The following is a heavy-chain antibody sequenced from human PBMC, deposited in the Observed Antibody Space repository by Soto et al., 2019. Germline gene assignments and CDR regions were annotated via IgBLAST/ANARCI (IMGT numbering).Heavy chain of an antibody. CDR2: IIPIFGTA. D-gene: IGHD5-18*01. CDR1: GGTFSSYA. Sequence: QVQLVQSGAEVKKPGSSVKVSCKASGGTFSSYAISWVRQAPGQGLEWMGGIIPIFGTANYEQKFQGRVTITADESTSTAYMELSSLRSEDTAVYYCARGPIQLWRNYFDYWGQGTLVTVSS. CDR3: ARGPIQLWRNYFDY. V-gene: IGHV1-69*01. J-gene: IGHJ4*02.